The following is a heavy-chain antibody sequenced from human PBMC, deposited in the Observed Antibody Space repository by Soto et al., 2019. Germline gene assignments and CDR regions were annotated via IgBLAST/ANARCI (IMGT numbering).Heavy chain of an antibody. D-gene: IGHD3-10*01. CDR2: ISGSSGST. CDR3: AIQSITMVRGPPGY. J-gene: IGHJ4*02. Sequence: GGSLRLSCAASGFTFSSYAMSWVRQAPGKGLEWVLAISGSSGSTYYADSVKGRFTISRDNSKNTLYLQMNSLRAEDTAVYYCAIQSITMVRGPPGYWGQGTLVTVSS. CDR1: GFTFSSYA. V-gene: IGHV3-23*01.